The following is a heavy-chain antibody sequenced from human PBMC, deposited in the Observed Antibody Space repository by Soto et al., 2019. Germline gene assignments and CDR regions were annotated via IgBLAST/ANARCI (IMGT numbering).Heavy chain of an antibody. CDR2: IKQDGSEK. CDR3: AREHTGSGYYLDFDY. Sequence: EVQLVESGGGWVQPGGALRLSCAASGFTFSSYWMSWVRQAPGTGLEWVANIKQDGSEKYYVDSVKGRFTISIDNAKNSLYLQLNSLRAEDTAVYYCAREHTGSGYYLDFDYWGQGTLVTVSS. V-gene: IGHV3-7*03. D-gene: IGHD3-22*01. J-gene: IGHJ4*02. CDR1: GFTFSSYW.